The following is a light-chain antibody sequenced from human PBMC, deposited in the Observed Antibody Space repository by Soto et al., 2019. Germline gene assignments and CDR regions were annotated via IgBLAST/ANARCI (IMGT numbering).Light chain of an antibody. CDR2: GAS. Sequence: EIVLTQSPGTLSLSPGERATLFCRASQSVAISQLAWYQQKPGQAPRLLIGASRRATGTPDRFSASGSGTDFSHTIRNLELNNFEVYYSQEFVTSPRGFGEGTRVE. V-gene: IGKV3-20*01. J-gene: IGKJ1*01. CDR1: QSVAISQ. CDR3: QEFVTSPRG.